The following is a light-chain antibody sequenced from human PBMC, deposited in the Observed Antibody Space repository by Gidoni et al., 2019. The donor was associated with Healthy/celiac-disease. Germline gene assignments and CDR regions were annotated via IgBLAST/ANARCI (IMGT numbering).Light chain of an antibody. CDR3: QRLNSYPT. CDR1: QGISSS. Sequence: IQLTQSPSSLSASVGDRVTITCRGSQGISSSLAWYQQKPGKAPKLLIYAASTVQSGVPSRCSGSGSGTDFTPTISSVQPEDVATYYCQRLNSYPTFGGGTKVEIK. V-gene: IGKV1-9*01. J-gene: IGKJ4*01. CDR2: AAS.